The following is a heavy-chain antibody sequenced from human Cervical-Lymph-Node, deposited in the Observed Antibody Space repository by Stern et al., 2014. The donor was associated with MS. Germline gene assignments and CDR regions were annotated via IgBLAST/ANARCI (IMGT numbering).Heavy chain of an antibody. CDR1: GFTFSSYA. CDR2: ISYDGSNK. J-gene: IGHJ4*02. CDR3: ATPAAAVTTYY. V-gene: IGHV3-30*01. Sequence: VQLLQSGGGVVQPGRSLRLSCAASGFTFSSYAMHWVRQAPGKGLEWVAVISYDGSNKYYADSVKGRFTISRDNSKNTLYLQMNSLRAEDTAVYYCATPAAAVTTYYWGQGTLVTVSS. D-gene: IGHD4-17*01.